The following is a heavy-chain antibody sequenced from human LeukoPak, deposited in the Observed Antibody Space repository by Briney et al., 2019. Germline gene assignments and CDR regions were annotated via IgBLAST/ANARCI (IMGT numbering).Heavy chain of an antibody. J-gene: IGHJ4*02. V-gene: IGHV3-48*01. CDR1: GFTFSSYN. CDR2: ISSSSRTI. Sequence: GGSLRLSCAASGFTFSSYNMNWVRQAPGKGLEWVSHISSSSRTIYYADPVKGRFTISRDNAKNSLYLQMNSLRAEDTAVYYCTREAPTTVTTLDYWGRGTLVTVSS. CDR3: TREAPTTVTTLDY. D-gene: IGHD4-17*01.